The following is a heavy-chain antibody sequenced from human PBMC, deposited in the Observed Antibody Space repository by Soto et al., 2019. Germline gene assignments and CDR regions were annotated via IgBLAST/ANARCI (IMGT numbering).Heavy chain of an antibody. J-gene: IGHJ4*02. Sequence: AGGSLRLSCAASGFAFRSFTMDWVRQAPGKELEWVASISFSGTNIHYAGSVRGRFTISRDNAKNSVALEMNTLGAEDTAVYYCARGNFGSGTTFDYWGQGTLVTVSS. V-gene: IGHV3-21*06. CDR1: GFAFRSFT. CDR3: ARGNFGSGTTFDY. CDR2: ISFSGTNI. D-gene: IGHD3-10*01.